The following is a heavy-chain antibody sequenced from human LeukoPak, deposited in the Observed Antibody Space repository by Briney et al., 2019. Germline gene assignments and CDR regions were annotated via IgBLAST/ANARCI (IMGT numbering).Heavy chain of an antibody. CDR1: GGTFSSYA. Sequence: ASVKVSCKASGGTFSSYAISWVRQAPGQGLEWMGGIIPIFGTANYAQKFQGRVTITADESTSTAYMELSSLRSKDTAVYYCARGYYYDSSGYYVEYYFDYWGQGTLVTVSS. CDR3: ARGYYYDSSGYYVEYYFDY. CDR2: IIPIFGTA. J-gene: IGHJ4*02. V-gene: IGHV1-69*13. D-gene: IGHD3-22*01.